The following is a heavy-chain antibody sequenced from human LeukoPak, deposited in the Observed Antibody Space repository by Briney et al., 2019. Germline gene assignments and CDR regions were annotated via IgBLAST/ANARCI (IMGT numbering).Heavy chain of an antibody. D-gene: IGHD4-11*01. Sequence: PGRSLRLSCAASGFTFSSYAMHWVRQAPGKGLEWVSSISGSGSGGSTYYADSVKGRFTISRDNSKNTLYLQMNSLRAEDTAVYYCARGRMTTVTTWGYYFDYWGQGTLVTVSS. CDR1: GFTFSSYA. CDR3: ARGRMTTVTTWGYYFDY. CDR2: ISGSGSGGST. V-gene: IGHV3-23*01. J-gene: IGHJ4*02.